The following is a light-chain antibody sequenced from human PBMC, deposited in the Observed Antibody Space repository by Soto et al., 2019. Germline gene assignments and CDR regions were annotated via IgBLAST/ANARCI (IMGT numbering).Light chain of an antibody. CDR3: PQFNNYHL. J-gene: IGKJ2*01. Sequence: AIQLTQSPSSLSASVGDRVTITCRASQGISSALAWYQQKPGKAPKLLIYDASSLESGVPSRFSGSGSGTDFTLTISSLQPEDFATYYCPQFNNYHLFGQGTKLEIK. CDR1: QGISSA. CDR2: DAS. V-gene: IGKV1D-13*01.